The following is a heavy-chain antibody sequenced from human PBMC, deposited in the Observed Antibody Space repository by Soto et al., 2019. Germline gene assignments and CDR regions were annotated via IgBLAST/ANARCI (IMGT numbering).Heavy chain of an antibody. V-gene: IGHV3-53*01. J-gene: IGHJ6*02. Sequence: GGSLRLSCAASGFSVSNNYMSWVRQAPGKGLEWVSVIYRGGNTYYTDSVKGRFTISRDNFKNTLYLQMNSLRADDTAVYYCARDSEYCSGGSCCPCNMDVWGQGTTVTVSS. CDR1: GFSVSNNY. D-gene: IGHD2-15*01. CDR2: IYRGGNT. CDR3: ARDSEYCSGGSCCPCNMDV.